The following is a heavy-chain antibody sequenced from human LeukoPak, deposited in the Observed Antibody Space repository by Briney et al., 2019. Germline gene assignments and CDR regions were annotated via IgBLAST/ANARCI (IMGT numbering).Heavy chain of an antibody. V-gene: IGHV4-34*01. D-gene: IGHD3-22*01. Sequence: ASETLSLTCAVYGGSFSGYYWSWIRQPPGKGLEWIGEINHSGSTNYNPSLKRLVTISVDTSKNQFSLELSSVTSADTAVYYCARDLIVEFDYWGQGTLVTVSS. CDR3: ARDLIVEFDY. CDR2: INHSGST. J-gene: IGHJ4*02. CDR1: GGSFSGYY.